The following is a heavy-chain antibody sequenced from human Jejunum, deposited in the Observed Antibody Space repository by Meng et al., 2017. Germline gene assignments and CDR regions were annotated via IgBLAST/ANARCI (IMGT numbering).Heavy chain of an antibody. Sequence: ASVKVSCKASGYSFTTYGMSWVRQAPGQGREWMGWINTNTGNPTYAQAFIGRFVFSLDTSVSTAYLQVSSLKTEDTAVYYCARLFRHTGNDYWAQGPLAT. CDR2: INTNTGNP. J-gene: IGHJ4*02. CDR1: GYSFTTYG. CDR3: ARLFRHTGNDY. V-gene: IGHV7-4-1*02. D-gene: IGHD3-10*01.